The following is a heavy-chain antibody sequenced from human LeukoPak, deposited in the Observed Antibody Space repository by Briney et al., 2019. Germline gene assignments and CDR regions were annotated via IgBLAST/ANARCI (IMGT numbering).Heavy chain of an antibody. CDR1: GGSISSSSYY. J-gene: IGHJ4*02. V-gene: IGHV4-39*01. CDR2: IYHSGST. CDR3: ARLPTVTFFDY. D-gene: IGHD4-17*01. Sequence: PSETLSLTCTVSGGSISSSSYYWGWIRQPPGKGLEWIGSIYHSGSTYYNPSLRSRVTISVDTSKNQFSLKLSSVTAADTAVYYCARLPTVTFFDYWGQGTLVTVSS.